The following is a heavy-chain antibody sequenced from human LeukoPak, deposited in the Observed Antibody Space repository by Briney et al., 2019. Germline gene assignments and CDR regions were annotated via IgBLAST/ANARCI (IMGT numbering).Heavy chain of an antibody. J-gene: IGHJ4*02. CDR1: GYTFTGYY. CDR2: INPNSGGT. CDR3: ARVGYCSSTSCYNFDY. D-gene: IGHD2-2*01. V-gene: IGHV1-2*02. Sequence: ASMKVSCKASGYTFTGYYMHWVRQAPGQGLEWMGWINPNSGGTNYAQKFQGRVTMTRDTSISTAYMELRRLRSDDTAVYYCARVGYCSSTSCYNFDYWGQGTLVTVSS.